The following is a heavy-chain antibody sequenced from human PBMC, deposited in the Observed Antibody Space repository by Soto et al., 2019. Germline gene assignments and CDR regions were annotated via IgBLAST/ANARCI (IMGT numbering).Heavy chain of an antibody. J-gene: IGHJ6*02. CDR3: ARNGSYYDFWSGYYFGGGMDV. D-gene: IGHD3-3*01. CDR1: GGSFSGYY. Sequence: QVQLQQWGAGLLKPSETLSLTCAVYGGSFSGYYWSWIRQPPGKGLEWIGEINHSGSTNYNPSLKSRVTIAVDTPKNQFPLKLSSVTAADTAVYYCARNGSYYDFWSGYYFGGGMDVWGQGTTVTVSS. CDR2: INHSGST. V-gene: IGHV4-34*01.